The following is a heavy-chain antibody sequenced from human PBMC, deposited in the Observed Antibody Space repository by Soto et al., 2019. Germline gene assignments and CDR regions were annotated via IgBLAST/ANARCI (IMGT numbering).Heavy chain of an antibody. D-gene: IGHD1-20*01. CDR2: IYYSGST. CDR3: ARGMTGTPGYYYYGMDV. J-gene: IGHJ6*02. V-gene: IGHV4-59*12. CDR1: GGSISSFY. Sequence: SETLSLTCTVSGGSISSFYWSWIRQPPGKGLEWIGYIYYSGSTNYNPSLKSRVTVSVDTSKNQFSLELTSVTAADTAVYYCARGMTGTPGYYYYGMDVWGPGTTVTVSS.